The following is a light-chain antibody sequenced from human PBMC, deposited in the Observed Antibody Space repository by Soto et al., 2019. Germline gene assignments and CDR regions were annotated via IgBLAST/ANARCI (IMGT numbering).Light chain of an antibody. V-gene: IGLV4-69*01. CDR1: SGYSSDA. CDR3: QTWGTGVQWV. CDR2: VKSDGSH. Sequence: QSVLTQSPSASASLGASVKLTCTLSSGYSSDAVAWHQQQPEKGPRFLMKVKSDGSHTKGDGIPDRFSGSSSGAERYLVISSLQSEDEGDYYCQTWGTGVQWVFGGGTKLTVL. J-gene: IGLJ3*02.